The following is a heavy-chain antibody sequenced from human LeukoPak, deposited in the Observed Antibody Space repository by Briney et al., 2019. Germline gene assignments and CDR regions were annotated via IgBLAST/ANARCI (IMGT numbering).Heavy chain of an antibody. Sequence: GGSLRLSCAASGFTFSSYSMNWVRQAPGKGLEWVSYISDSSDTMYYADSVKGRFTISRDNAKNSLYLQMNSLRAEDTAVYCCARDLIVGTTIRYYFDYWGQGTLVTVSS. J-gene: IGHJ4*02. D-gene: IGHD1-26*01. CDR3: ARDLIVGTTIRYYFDY. V-gene: IGHV3-48*01. CDR2: ISDSSDTM. CDR1: GFTFSSYS.